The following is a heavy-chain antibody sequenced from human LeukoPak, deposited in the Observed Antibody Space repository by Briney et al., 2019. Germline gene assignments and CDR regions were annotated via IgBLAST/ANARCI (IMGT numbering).Heavy chain of an antibody. Sequence: QPGGSLRLSCAASGFTFSSYAMSWVRQAPGKGLEWVSAISGSGGSTYYADSVKGRFTISRDNSKNTLYLQMNSLRAEDTAVYYCAKDAGYDFWSGYYTFEDYWGQGTLVTVSS. CDR3: AKDAGYDFWSGYYTFEDY. CDR1: GFTFSSYA. CDR2: ISGSGGST. D-gene: IGHD3-3*01. V-gene: IGHV3-23*01. J-gene: IGHJ4*02.